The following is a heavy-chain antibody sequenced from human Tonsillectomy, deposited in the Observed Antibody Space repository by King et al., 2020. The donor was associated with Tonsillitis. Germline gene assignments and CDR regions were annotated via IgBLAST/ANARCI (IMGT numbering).Heavy chain of an antibody. J-gene: IGHJ3*02. D-gene: IGHD3-22*01. CDR2: INPNTGGT. V-gene: IGHV1-2*02. CDR1: GYTFTGYY. CDR3: ARDFITANAFDS. Sequence: QVPLVQSGAELTQPGASVKVSCKASGYTFTGYYLHWVRQAPGHGLEWMGWINPNTGGTKYAQKFQGRVTMTRDTSISTAYMELSRLRSDDTAVYYCARDFITANAFDSWGQGTMVTVSS.